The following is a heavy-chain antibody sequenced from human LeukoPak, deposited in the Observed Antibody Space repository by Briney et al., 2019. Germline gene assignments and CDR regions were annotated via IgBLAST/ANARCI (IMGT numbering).Heavy chain of an antibody. V-gene: IGHV4-39*07. CDR1: CRSIGSSSYY. Sequence: QRQLQESAPALVKPSETLSLTCTVSCRSIGSSSYYLRWCRQPAGKGLEWIGSIYYSGSNYYNPPLKSRVTISVDTTKNQFSLKLSSVTAADTAVYYCARAGTEREAFDYWGQGTLVTVSS. CDR3: ARAGTEREAFDY. D-gene: IGHD1-14*01. CDR2: IYYSGSN. J-gene: IGHJ4*02.